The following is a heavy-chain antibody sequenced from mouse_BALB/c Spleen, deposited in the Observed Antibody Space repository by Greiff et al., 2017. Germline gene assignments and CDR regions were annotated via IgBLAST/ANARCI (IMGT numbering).Heavy chain of an antibody. J-gene: IGHJ2*01. V-gene: IGHV2-6-7*01. CDR1: GFSLTGYG. CDR3: ARGLRQRGFDY. D-gene: IGHD1-2*01. Sequence: QVQLKESGPGLVAPSQSLSITCTVSGFSLTGYGVNWVRQPPGKGLEWLGMIWGDGSTDYNSALKSSLSISKDNSKSQVYLKMSSLQTDDTARYYCARGLRQRGFDYWGQGTTVTVSS. CDR2: IWGDGST.